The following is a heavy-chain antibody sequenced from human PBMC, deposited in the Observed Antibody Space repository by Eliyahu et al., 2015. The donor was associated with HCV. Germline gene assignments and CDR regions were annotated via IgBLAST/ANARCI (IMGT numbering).Heavy chain of an antibody. D-gene: IGHD6-13*01. CDR1: GYTFTSYG. Sequence: QVQLVQSGAEVKKPGASVKVSCKASGYTFTSYGISWVRQAPGQGLEWMGWISAYNGNTNYAQKLQGRVTMTTDTSTSTAYMELRSLRSDDTAVYYCARVSWSAEEMSWYSSSWYYFDYWGQGTLVTVSS. V-gene: IGHV1-18*01. J-gene: IGHJ4*02. CDR2: ISAYNGNT. CDR3: ARVSWSAEEMSWYSSSWYYFDY.